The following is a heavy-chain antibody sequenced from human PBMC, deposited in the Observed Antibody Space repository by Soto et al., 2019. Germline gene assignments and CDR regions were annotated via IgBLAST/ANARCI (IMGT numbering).Heavy chain of an antibody. CDR2: INHSGST. CDR1: GGSFSGYY. J-gene: IGHJ5*02. CDR3: ARAPIVVVAAKYNWFDP. V-gene: IGHV4-34*01. D-gene: IGHD2-15*01. Sequence: QVQLQQWGAGLLKPSETLSLTCAVYGGSFSGYYWSWIRQPPGKGLEWIGEINHSGSTNYNPSLKSRVTISVDTSKNQFSLKLSSVTAADTAVYYCARAPIVVVAAKYNWFDPWGQGTLVTVSS.